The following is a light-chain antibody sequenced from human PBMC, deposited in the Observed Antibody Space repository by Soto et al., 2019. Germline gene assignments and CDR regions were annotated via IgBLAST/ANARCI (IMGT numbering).Light chain of an antibody. J-gene: IGKJ1*01. Sequence: ETVMTHSPVTLSGSPGDRAALSCRASQRVISHLAWYQQKPGQAPRLLIYGASSRATGIPDRFSGSGSGTDFTLTISRLEPEDFAVYYCQQYAGSRTFGQGTKVDI. CDR1: QRVISH. CDR2: GAS. V-gene: IGKV3-20*01. CDR3: QQYAGSRT.